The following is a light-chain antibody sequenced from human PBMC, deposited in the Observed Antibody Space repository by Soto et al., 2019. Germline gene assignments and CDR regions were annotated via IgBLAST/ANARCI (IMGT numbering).Light chain of an antibody. CDR1: QGISNY. V-gene: IGKV1-27*01. CDR2: AAS. J-gene: IGKJ4*01. Sequence: DIQMTQSPSSLSASVGDRVTITCRASQGISNYLAWYQQKPGKVPKLLIYAASTLQSGVPSRFSGSGSGTDFTLTISSLQPEDVATYYCQKNNSAPPLTFGGGTKVETK. CDR3: QKNNSAPPLT.